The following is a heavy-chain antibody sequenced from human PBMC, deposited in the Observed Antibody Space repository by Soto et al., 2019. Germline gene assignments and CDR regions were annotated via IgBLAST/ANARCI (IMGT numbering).Heavy chain of an antibody. D-gene: IGHD2-2*01. CDR2: IYYSGST. J-gene: IGHJ6*02. Sequence: SETLSLTCTVSGGSISSSSYYWGWIRQPPGKGLEWIGSIYYSGSTYYNPSLKSRVTISVDTSKNQFSLKLSSVTAADTAVYYCARQGMEYQLLLYYYGMDVWGQGTKVTVSS. CDR3: ARQGMEYQLLLYYYGMDV. CDR1: GGSISSSSYY. V-gene: IGHV4-39*01.